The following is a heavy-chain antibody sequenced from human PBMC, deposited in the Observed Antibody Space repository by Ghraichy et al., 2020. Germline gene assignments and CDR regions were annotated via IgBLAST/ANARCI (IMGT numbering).Heavy chain of an antibody. J-gene: IGHJ5*02. D-gene: IGHD5-18*01. V-gene: IGHV3-21*01. Sequence: GGSLRLSCAASGFTFSSYSMNWVRQAPGKGLEWVSSISSSSSYIYYADSVKGRFTISRDNAKNSLYLQMNSLRAEDTAVYYCARDGYSYGYPGVPWGQGTLVTVSS. CDR2: ISSSSSYI. CDR1: GFTFSSYS. CDR3: ARDGYSYGYPGVP.